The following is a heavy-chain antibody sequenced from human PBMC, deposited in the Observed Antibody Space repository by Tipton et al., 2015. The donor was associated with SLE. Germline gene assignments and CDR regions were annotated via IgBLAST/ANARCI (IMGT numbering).Heavy chain of an antibody. CDR2: IYYSGST. CDR3: ARTSQGCLDY. CDR1: GGSISSYY. J-gene: IGHJ4*02. V-gene: IGHV4-59*08. Sequence: TLSLTCTVSGGSISSYYRSWIRQPPGKGLEWIGYIYYSGSTNYNPSLKSRVTISVDTSKNQFSLKLSSVTAADTAVYYCARTSQGCLDYWGQGTLVTVSS. D-gene: IGHD2-15*01.